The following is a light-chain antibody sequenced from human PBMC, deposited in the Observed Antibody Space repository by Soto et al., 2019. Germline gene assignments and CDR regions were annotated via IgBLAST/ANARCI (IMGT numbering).Light chain of an antibody. CDR2: DAS. CDR3: QQYNSDSPYT. V-gene: IGKV1-5*01. CDR1: QSISSW. Sequence: DIQMTQSPSTLSASVGDRVTITCRASQSISSWVAWYQQKPGKAPKLLIYDASNLESGVPSRFSGSGSGTEFTLTISTRQPDDVAPYYCQQYNSDSPYTFGQGTKLEIK. J-gene: IGKJ2*01.